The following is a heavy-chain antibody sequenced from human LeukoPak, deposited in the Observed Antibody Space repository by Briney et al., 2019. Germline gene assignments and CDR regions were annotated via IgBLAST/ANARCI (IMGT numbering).Heavy chain of an antibody. V-gene: IGHV1-18*01. Sequence: GASVKVSCKASGYTFTSYGISWVRQAPGQGLEWMGWISACNGNTNYAQKLQGRVTMTTDTSTSTAYMELRSLRAEDTALYYCARDRLGPSFSVSHFDLWGQGTLVTVSS. CDR3: ARDRLGPSFSVSHFDL. CDR2: ISACNGNT. CDR1: GYTFTSYG. J-gene: IGHJ4*02. D-gene: IGHD3-3*02.